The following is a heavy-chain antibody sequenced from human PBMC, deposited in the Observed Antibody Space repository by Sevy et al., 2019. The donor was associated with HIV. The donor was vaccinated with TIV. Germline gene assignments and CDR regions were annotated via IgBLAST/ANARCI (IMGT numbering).Heavy chain of an antibody. J-gene: IGHJ3*02. CDR3: ARDRREGAFDI. Sequence: GGSLRLSCAASGFTFSDHYMDWVRQAPGKGLEWVGRTRNKANSYTTEYAASVKGRFTISRADSKNSLYLQMNSLKTEDTAVYYCARDRREGAFDIWGQGTMVTVSS. CDR2: TRNKANSYTT. CDR1: GFTFSDHY. V-gene: IGHV3-72*01.